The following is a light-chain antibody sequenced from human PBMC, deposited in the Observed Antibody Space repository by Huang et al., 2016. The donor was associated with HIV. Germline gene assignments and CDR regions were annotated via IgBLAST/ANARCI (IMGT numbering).Light chain of an antibody. CDR3: QQYNNWPPLT. J-gene: IGKJ4*01. CDR1: QSVSTN. CDR2: GTS. Sequence: EIVMTQSPATLSVSPGERATLSCRASQSVSTNLAWYQQKAGQALRLLMYGTSTRATGVPARFSGSGSGTEFTLTISSLQSEDFAVYYCQQYNNWPPLTFGGGTRVEIK. V-gene: IGKV3-15*01.